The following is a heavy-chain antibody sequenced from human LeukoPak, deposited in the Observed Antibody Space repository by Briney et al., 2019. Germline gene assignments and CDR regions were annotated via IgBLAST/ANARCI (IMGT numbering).Heavy chain of an antibody. D-gene: IGHD1-14*01. CDR3: ARGASTTWPGNFDY. CDR1: GVSISSYY. V-gene: IGHV4-4*07. CDR2: IYPSGST. Sequence: SSETLSLTCTVSGVSISSYYWSWMRQPAGKALEWIGRIYPSGSTNYNPSLKSRVTMSVDTSQNQFSPKMTSVTAADTAVYYCARGASTTWPGNFDYWGQGTLVTVSS. J-gene: IGHJ4*02.